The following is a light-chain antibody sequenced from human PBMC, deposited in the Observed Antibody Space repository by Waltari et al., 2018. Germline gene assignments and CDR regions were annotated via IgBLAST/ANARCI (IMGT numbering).Light chain of an antibody. CDR2: GAS. V-gene: IGKV3-20*01. CDR1: QSLTKRY. J-gene: IGKJ2*01. CDR3: QQYGSSVLYT. Sequence: VLTQSPGTLSLSPWDRATLPCRASQSLTKRYLAWYQQKPGQAPRLLIYGASSRAAGIPDRFSGSGSGTDFTLTISRLEPEDFAVYYCQQYGSSVLYTFGQGTKLEIK.